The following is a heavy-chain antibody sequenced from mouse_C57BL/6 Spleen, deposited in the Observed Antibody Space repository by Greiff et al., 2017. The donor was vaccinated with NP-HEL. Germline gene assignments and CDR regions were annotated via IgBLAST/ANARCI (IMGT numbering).Heavy chain of an antibody. Sequence: EVKVVESGGGLVKPGGSLKLSCAASGFTFSSYAMSWVRQTPDMRLAWVATISDGGSYPYYPDNVQGRFTISSDDAKNNLYLQMSHLKSEDTARYYCAREGGYGEKDYWGQGTTRTV. CDR3: AREGGYGEKDY. D-gene: IGHD1-2*01. CDR1: GFTFSSYA. CDR2: ISDGGSYP. V-gene: IGHV5-4*01. J-gene: IGHJ2*01.